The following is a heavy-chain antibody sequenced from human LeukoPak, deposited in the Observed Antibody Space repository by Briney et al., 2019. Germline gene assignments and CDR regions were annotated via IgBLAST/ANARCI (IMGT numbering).Heavy chain of an antibody. CDR2: ISAYNGNT. CDR3: ARGYCSTTSCYGAFDI. V-gene: IGHV1-18*01. J-gene: IGHJ3*02. Sequence: EASVKVSCKASGYTFTSYGISWVRRAPGQGLEWMGWISAYNGNTNSAQKFQGRVTMTTDTPTTTAYMELRSLRSDDTAVYYCARGYCSTTSCYGAFDIWGQGTMVTVSS. CDR1: GYTFTSYG. D-gene: IGHD2-2*01.